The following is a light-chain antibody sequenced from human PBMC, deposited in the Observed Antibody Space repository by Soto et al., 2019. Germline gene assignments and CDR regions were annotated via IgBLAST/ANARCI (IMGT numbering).Light chain of an antibody. CDR2: GVS. CDR1: GSDVGGYNY. J-gene: IGLJ1*01. Sequence: HSDLKQAASGIACPGQSIAFPCTGSGSDVGGYNYVSWYQQHPGKAPKLIIYGVSHRPSGVSPRFSASRSAYTASLTISGLQHEVEADYSCSSFKTSSFYVVGPGNKVP. CDR3: SSFKTSSFYV. V-gene: IGLV2-14*01.